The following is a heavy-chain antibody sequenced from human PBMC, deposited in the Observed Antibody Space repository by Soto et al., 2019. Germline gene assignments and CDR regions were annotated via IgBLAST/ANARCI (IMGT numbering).Heavy chain of an antibody. CDR3: SRALAIDFDS. CDR1: GFNFAAYT. Sequence: PGGSLRLSCSASGFNFAAYTMSWVRLTPGKGLEWVGFIRRIAYGGTTDYAASVTGRFAISRDDSRKIVYLQMSRLKIEDTAVYYCSRALAIDFDSWGQGTLVTVSS. J-gene: IGHJ4*02. V-gene: IGHV3-49*04. CDR2: IRRIAYGGTT.